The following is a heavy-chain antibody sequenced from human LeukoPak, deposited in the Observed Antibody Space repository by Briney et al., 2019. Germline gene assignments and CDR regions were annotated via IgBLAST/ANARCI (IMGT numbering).Heavy chain of an antibody. CDR2: ISYDGSNK. Sequence: PGGSLRLSCAASGFTFSSYGMHWVRQAPGKGLEWVAVISYDGSNKYYADSVKGRFTISRDNSKNTLYLQMNSLRAEDTAVYYCAKGFGELPTYWGQGTLVTVSS. D-gene: IGHD3-10*01. J-gene: IGHJ4*02. V-gene: IGHV3-30*18. CDR1: GFTFSSYG. CDR3: AKGFGELPTY.